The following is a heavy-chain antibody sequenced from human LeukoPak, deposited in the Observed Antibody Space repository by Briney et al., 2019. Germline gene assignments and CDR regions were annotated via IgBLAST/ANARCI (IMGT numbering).Heavy chain of an antibody. CDR2: ISSSSSYI. J-gene: IGHJ4*02. V-gene: IGHV3-21*01. Sequence: GGSLRLSCAASGFTFSSYSMNWVRQAPGKGLEWVSSISSSSSYIYYADSVKGRLTISRDNAKNSLYLQMNSLRAEDTAVYYCARVSGYYYDSSGLRYYFDYWGQGTLVTVSS. CDR1: GFTFSSYS. D-gene: IGHD3-22*01. CDR3: ARVSGYYYDSSGLRYYFDY.